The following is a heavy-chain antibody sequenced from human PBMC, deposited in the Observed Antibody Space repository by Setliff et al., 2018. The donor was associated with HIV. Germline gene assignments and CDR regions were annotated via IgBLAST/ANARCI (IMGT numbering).Heavy chain of an antibody. J-gene: IGHJ4*02. V-gene: IGHV4-39*01. D-gene: IGHD3-9*01. CDR1: GASINSGSHN. CDR2: LHY. CDR3: ARKGAGYNTYYFDY. Sequence: PSETLSLTCTVSGASINSGSHNWGWIRQPPGKGLEWIATLHYYNPSLKSRVTISTDTSKNQFALKLSSVTAADTAVYYCARKGAGYNTYYFDYWGQGALVTVSS.